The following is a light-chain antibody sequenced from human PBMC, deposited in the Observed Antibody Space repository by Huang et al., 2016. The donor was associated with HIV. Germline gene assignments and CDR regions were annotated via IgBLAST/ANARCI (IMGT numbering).Light chain of an antibody. CDR3: QKYDSAPRT. CDR1: HDISTF. CDR2: GAS. Sequence: DIEMTQYPPSLSASIGDRVTLTCRASHDISTFLAWYQQKPGSTPKLLIYGASIVQSGVQSRFTGSGSGTDFTLTINSLQPEDVANYYCQKYDSAPRTFGQGTKVEVK. V-gene: IGKV1-27*01. J-gene: IGKJ1*01.